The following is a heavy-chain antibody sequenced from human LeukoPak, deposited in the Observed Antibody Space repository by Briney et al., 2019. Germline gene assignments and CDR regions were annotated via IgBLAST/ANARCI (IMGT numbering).Heavy chain of an antibody. Sequence: ASVTVSCKASGYTFTGYYMHWVRQAPGQGLEWKGWINPNSGGTNYAQKFQGWVTMTRDTSISTAYMELSRLRSDDTAVYYCAREGCCSSSYDYWGQGTLVTVSS. V-gene: IGHV1-2*04. CDR1: GYTFTGYY. CDR3: AREGCCSSSYDY. CDR2: INPNSGGT. D-gene: IGHD6-6*01. J-gene: IGHJ4*02.